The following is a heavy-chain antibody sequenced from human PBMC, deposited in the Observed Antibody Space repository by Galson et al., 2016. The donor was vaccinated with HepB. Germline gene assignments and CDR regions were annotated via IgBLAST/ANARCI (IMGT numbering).Heavy chain of an antibody. CDR3: ARDDRWEKETGLDV. J-gene: IGHJ6*02. CDR1: GASINSGDFY. D-gene: IGHD1-26*01. Sequence: TLSLTCTVSGASINSGDFYWTWIRQHPGKGLEWIGYIYDSGSTFYNPSLKSRFSISMDTSKNQFSLKLTSVTAADTAVYFCARDDRWEKETGLDVWGQGASVTVSS. V-gene: IGHV4-31*03. CDR2: IYDSGST.